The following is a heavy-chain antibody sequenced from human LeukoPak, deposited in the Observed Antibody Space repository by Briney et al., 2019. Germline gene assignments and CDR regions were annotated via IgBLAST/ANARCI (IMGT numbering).Heavy chain of an antibody. J-gene: IGHJ6*02. Sequence: GGSLRLSCAASGFTVTNNYMSWVRQAPGKGLEWVSVTYAGGTTSYADSVKGRFTISRDSSKNTLYLQMNSLRAEDTAVYYCAREGYASGTRYGMDVWGRGTTVTVSS. CDR3: AREGYASGTRYGMDV. CDR1: GFTVTNNY. CDR2: TYAGGTT. D-gene: IGHD3-10*01. V-gene: IGHV3-66*01.